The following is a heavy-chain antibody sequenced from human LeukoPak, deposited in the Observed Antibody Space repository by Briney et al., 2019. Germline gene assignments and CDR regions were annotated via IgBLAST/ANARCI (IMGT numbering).Heavy chain of an antibody. CDR3: ARDASDSI. CDR2: IYSSGST. V-gene: IGHV4-59*01. D-gene: IGHD3-22*01. CDR1: GGSISRYY. J-gene: IGHJ4*02. Sequence: SETLSLTCTVSGGSISRYYWTWVRQPPGKGLEWIGYIYSSGSTNYNPSLKSRVTISVDTSKNQFSLKLSSVTAADTAVYYCARDASDSIWGQGTLVTVSS.